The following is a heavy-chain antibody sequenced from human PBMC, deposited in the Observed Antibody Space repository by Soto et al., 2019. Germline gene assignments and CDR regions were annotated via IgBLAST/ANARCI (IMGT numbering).Heavy chain of an antibody. CDR2: IYYSGST. J-gene: IGHJ3*02. D-gene: IGHD3-22*01. CDR1: GGSISSYY. CDR3: AREVSYDSSGYPSSYFSAFDI. V-gene: IGHV4-59*01. Sequence: QVQLQESGPGLVKPSETLSLTCTVSGGSISSYYWSWIRQPPGKGLEWIGYIYYSGSTNYNPSLKSRVTISVDTSKNQFSLKLSSVTAADTAVYYCAREVSYDSSGYPSSYFSAFDIWGQGTMVTVSS.